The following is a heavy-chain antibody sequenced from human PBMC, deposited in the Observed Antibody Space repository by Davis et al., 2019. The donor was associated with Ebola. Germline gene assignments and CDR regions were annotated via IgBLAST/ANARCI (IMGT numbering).Heavy chain of an antibody. V-gene: IGHV3-15*01. J-gene: IGHJ5*02. Sequence: GESLKISCAASGFTFSDYWMSWVRQAPGKGLEWVGRIKSKTDGGTTDYAAPVKGRFTISRDDSKNTLYLQMNSLKTEDTAVYYCTTVAIVVVPAAIRIDPWGQGTLVTVSS. D-gene: IGHD2-2*03. CDR1: GFTFSDYW. CDR3: TTVAIVVVPAAIRIDP. CDR2: IKSKTDGGTT.